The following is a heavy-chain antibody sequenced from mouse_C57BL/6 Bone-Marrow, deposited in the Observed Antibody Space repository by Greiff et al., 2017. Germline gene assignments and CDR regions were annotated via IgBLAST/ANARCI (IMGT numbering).Heavy chain of an antibody. CDR3: ARNFTTVVATDFDY. D-gene: IGHD1-1*01. V-gene: IGHV1-53*01. CDR1: GYTFTSYW. Sequence: QVQLQQPGTELVKPGASVKLSCKASGYTFTSYWMHWVKQRPGQGLEWIGNINPSNGCTTYNEKFKRKATLTVDKSSSTSYMQLSSLTSEDSAVYYCARNFTTVVATDFDYWGQGTTLTVSS. CDR2: INPSNGCT. J-gene: IGHJ2*01.